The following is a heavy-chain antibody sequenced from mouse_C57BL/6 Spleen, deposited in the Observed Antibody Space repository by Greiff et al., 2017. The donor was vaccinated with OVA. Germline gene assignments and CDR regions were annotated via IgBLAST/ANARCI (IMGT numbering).Heavy chain of an antibody. Sequence: QVQLQQSGPELVKPGASVKLSCKASGYAFSSSWMNWVKQRPGQGLEWIGRIYPGDGDTNYNGKFKGKATMTADKSSSTAYLQLSSLTSEDSAVYFCAGDGNWCFDDWGTGTTVTVSS. V-gene: IGHV1-82*01. CDR1: GYAFSSSW. D-gene: IGHD2-3*01. CDR3: AGDGNWCFDD. CDR2: IYPGDGDT. J-gene: IGHJ1*03.